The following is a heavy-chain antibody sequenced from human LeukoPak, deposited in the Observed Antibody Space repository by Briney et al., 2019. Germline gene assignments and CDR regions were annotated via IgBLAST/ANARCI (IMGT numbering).Heavy chain of an antibody. V-gene: IGHV3-23*01. CDR3: AKAAYARLQPNPFDY. D-gene: IGHD6-25*01. Sequence: PGGSLRLSCAASGFTFRNYAMNWVRRAPGKGLEWVSAISGSGGSTYYADSVKGRFTISRDNSKNTLYLQMNSLRAEDTAVYYCAKAAYARLQPNPFDYWGQGTLVTVSS. CDR1: GFTFRNYA. CDR2: ISGSGGST. J-gene: IGHJ4*02.